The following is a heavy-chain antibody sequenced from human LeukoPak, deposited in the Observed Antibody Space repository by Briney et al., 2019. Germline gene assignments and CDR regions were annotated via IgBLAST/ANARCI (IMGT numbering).Heavy chain of an antibody. CDR1: GYSFTSYW. CDR2: IYPGDSDT. J-gene: IGHJ4*02. V-gene: IGHV5-51*01. CDR3: ARHPLYDILTGSFDY. D-gene: IGHD3-9*01. Sequence: LGESLQISCKGSGYSFTSYWIGWVRQLPGKGLEWMGIIYPGDSDTRYSPSFQGQVTISADKSISTAYLQWSSLKAPDTAMYYCARHPLYDILTGSFDYWGQGTLVTVSS.